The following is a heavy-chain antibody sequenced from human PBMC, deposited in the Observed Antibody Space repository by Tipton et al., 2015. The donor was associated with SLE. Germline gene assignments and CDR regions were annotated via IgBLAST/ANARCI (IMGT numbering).Heavy chain of an antibody. CDR3: ASGRAVAGRVYLGY. Sequence: TLSLTCTVSGGSISSYYWTWIRQPPGKGLEWIGYIYYSGSTNYNPSLKSRVTISVDTSKNQFSLKLSSVTAADTAVYYCASGRAVAGRVYLGYWGQVTLVTV. V-gene: IGHV4-59*01. CDR2: IYYSGST. CDR1: GGSISSYY. J-gene: IGHJ4*02. D-gene: IGHD6-19*01.